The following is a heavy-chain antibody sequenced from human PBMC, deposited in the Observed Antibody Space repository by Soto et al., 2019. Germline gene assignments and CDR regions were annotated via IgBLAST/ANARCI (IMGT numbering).Heavy chain of an antibody. CDR3: ARDSGAKLSSS. J-gene: IGHJ4*02. Sequence: QVRLVQSGAEVREPGSSVKVSCKASGGTFSSYRFNWVRQARGQGLEWLGGIGPIYRTADYAQKFQGRVTITADESTRTVYMELSSLKSQDTALYYCARDSGAKLSSSWGQGTLVTVSS. D-gene: IGHD6-13*01. CDR2: IGPIYRTA. V-gene: IGHV1-69*01. CDR1: GGTFSSYR.